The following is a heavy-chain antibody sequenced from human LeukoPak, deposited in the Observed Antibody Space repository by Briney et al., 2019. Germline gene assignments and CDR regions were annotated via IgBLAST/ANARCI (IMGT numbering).Heavy chain of an antibody. Sequence: GASVKVSCKASGGTFSSYAIIWVRQAPGQGLEWMGGIIPIFGTANYAQKFQGRVTITADESTSTAYMELSSLRSEDTAVYYCESLTMVLGRHYYYYMDVWGKGTTVTVSS. CDR2: IIPIFGTA. J-gene: IGHJ6*03. V-gene: IGHV1-69*13. CDR1: GGTFSSYA. D-gene: IGHD3-10*01. CDR3: ESLTMVLGRHYYYYMDV.